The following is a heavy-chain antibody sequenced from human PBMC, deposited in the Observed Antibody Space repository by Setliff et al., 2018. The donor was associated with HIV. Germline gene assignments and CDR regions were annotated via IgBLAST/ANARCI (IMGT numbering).Heavy chain of an antibody. D-gene: IGHD3-3*01. J-gene: IGHJ4*02. CDR2: IYSTGDT. CDR1: GGSISNFY. Sequence: LSLTCSVSGGSISNFYWSWIRQPPGKGLEWVGHIYSTGDTNYNPSLKSRVTLSADTSKNQLSLSLTSVTATDTAVYYCASEKKAWSVSDSFYEYWGQGVPVTVSS. CDR3: ASEKKAWSVSDSFYEY. V-gene: IGHV4-59*13.